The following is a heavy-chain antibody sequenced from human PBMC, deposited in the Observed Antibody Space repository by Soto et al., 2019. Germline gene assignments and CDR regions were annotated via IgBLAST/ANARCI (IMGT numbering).Heavy chain of an antibody. Sequence: PSETLSLTCTVSGDSVTSGNYYWSWIRQPPGKGLEWIGHIYYSGSTNYNPSLKSRVTISVDTSKNQFSLKLSSVTAADTAVYYCARGGYGSGLNWFDPWGQGTLVTVSS. J-gene: IGHJ5*02. CDR3: ARGGYGSGLNWFDP. CDR2: IYYSGST. CDR1: GDSVTSGNYY. D-gene: IGHD3-10*01. V-gene: IGHV4-61*01.